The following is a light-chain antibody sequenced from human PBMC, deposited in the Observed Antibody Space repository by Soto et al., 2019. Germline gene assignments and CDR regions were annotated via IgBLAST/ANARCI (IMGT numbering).Light chain of an antibody. CDR3: QQYKNWPPIT. CDR1: QSVSSSY. V-gene: IGKV3-20*01. CDR2: GAS. Sequence: LVLPQSQGTLSLTLVERATLSYGPRQSVSSSYLAWYQQKPGQAPRLLIYGASSRATGIPDRFSGSGSGTDFTLTIGSLQSEDFAVYYCQQYKNWPPITCGQGTRLEIK. J-gene: IGKJ5*01.